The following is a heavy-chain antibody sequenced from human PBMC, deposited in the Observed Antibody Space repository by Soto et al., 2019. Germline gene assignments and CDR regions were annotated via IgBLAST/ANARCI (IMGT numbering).Heavy chain of an antibody. V-gene: IGHV4-4*07. CDR2: IYTSGST. CDR1: GGSISSYY. CDR3: ARDNLGITIFGVVTEYYYYGMDV. Sequence: PSETLSLTCTVSGGSISSYYWSWIRQPAGKGLEWIGRIYTSGSTNYNPSLKSRVTMSVDTSKNQFSLKLSSVTAADTAVYYCARDNLGITIFGVVTEYYYYGMDVWGQGTTVPVSS. D-gene: IGHD3-3*01. J-gene: IGHJ6*02.